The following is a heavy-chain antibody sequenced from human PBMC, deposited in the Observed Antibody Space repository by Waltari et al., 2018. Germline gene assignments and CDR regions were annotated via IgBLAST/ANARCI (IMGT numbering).Heavy chain of an antibody. CDR3: ARSMRGQWLPTGDFDY. Sequence: EVQLVQSGAEVKKPGESLKISCKGSGYSFTSYWIGWVRQMPGKGLEWMGIIYPGDSDTRYSPSFQGQVTISADKSISTAYLQWSSLKASDTAMYYCARSMRGQWLPTGDFDYWGQGTLVTVSS. V-gene: IGHV5-51*03. CDR1: GYSFTSYW. J-gene: IGHJ4*02. D-gene: IGHD6-19*01. CDR2: IYPGDSDT.